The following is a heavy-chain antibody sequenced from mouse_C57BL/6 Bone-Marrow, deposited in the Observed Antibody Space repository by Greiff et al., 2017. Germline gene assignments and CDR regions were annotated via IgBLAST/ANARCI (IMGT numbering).Heavy chain of an antibody. Sequence: VQLQQSGAELVKPGASVKISCKASGYAFSSYWMNWVKQRPGKGLEWIGQIYPGDGDTNYNGKFKGKATLTADNASSPAYMQLRSLTSEDSAVYFCAREAITTVVATLYYFDYWGQGTTLTVSS. V-gene: IGHV1-80*01. CDR3: AREAITTVVATLYYFDY. CDR1: GYAFSSYW. J-gene: IGHJ2*01. CDR2: IYPGDGDT. D-gene: IGHD1-1*01.